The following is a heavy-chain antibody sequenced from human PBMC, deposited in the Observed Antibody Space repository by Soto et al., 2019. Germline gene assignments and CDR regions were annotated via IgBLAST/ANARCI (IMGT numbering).Heavy chain of an antibody. V-gene: IGHV4-61*01. Sequence: PSETLSLTCTVSGGSVSSGSYYWSWIRQPPGKGLEWIGYIYYSGSTNYNPSLKSRVTISVDTSKNQFSLKLSSVTAADTAVYYCARDRGVGLILWFGESAYGMDVWGKGTTVTVSS. CDR3: ARDRGVGLILWFGESAYGMDV. D-gene: IGHD3-10*01. J-gene: IGHJ6*04. CDR2: IYYSGST. CDR1: GGSVSSGSYY.